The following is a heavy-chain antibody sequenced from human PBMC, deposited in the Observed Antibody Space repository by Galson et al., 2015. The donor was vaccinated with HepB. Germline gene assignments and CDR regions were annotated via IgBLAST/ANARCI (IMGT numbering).Heavy chain of an antibody. CDR2: IAYDGRRK. CDR1: GFTFGDYA. CDR3: AKHQQLAGGGARGYYFDY. V-gene: IGHV3-30*18. J-gene: IGHJ4*02. Sequence: SLRLSCAASGFTFGDYAIHWVRQAPGKGLEWVALIAYDGRRKQYAGSVKGRLTISRDNSKNTVYLEMNSLRVEDTAMYYCAKHQQLAGGGARGYYFDYWGQGTLVTVSS. D-gene: IGHD2-15*01.